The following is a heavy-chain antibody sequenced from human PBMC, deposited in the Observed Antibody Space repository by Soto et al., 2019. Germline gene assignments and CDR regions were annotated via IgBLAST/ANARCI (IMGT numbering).Heavy chain of an antibody. V-gene: IGHV3-23*01. CDR2: MSSSGGTS. Sequence: VQLLESGGGLVQPGGSLRLSCAASGFMFDTYAMSWVRLAPGKGLEWVSGMSSSGGTSYYADSVKGRFTISRDNPKNTLYLQIDRLRAEDTALYYCARGGIGWKGFDYWGQGTLVTVSS. D-gene: IGHD6-19*01. CDR1: GFMFDTYA. J-gene: IGHJ4*02. CDR3: ARGGIGWKGFDY.